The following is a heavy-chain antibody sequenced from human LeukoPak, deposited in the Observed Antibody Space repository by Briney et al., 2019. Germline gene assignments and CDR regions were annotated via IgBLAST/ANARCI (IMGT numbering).Heavy chain of an antibody. V-gene: IGHV5-51*01. CDR2: IYPGDSDT. J-gene: IGHJ6*02. D-gene: IGHD2-2*01. CDR1: GYSFTSYW. CDR3: ARQESGSRLGYCSSTSCQAYGMDV. Sequence: GESLKISCKGSGYSFTSYWIGWVRQMPGKGLEWMGIIYPGDSDTRYSPSFQGQVTISADKSISTAYLQWSSLKASDTAMYYCARQESGSRLGYCSSTSCQAYGMDVWGQGTTVTVSS.